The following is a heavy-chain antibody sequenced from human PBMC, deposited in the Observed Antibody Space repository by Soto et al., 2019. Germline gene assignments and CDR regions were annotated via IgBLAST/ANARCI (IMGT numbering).Heavy chain of an antibody. V-gene: IGHV1-46*03. Sequence: ASVKVSCKASGYTFTSYYMHWVRQAPGQGLEWMGIINPSGGSTSYAQKLQGRVTMTRDTSASTVYMELSSLRSEDTAVYYCARDSSSWYSYWGQGTLVTVSS. J-gene: IGHJ4*02. CDR2: INPSGGST. D-gene: IGHD6-13*01. CDR3: ARDSSSWYSY. CDR1: GYTFTSYY.